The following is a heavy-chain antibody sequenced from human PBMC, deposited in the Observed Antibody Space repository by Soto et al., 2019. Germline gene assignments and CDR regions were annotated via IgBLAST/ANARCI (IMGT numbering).Heavy chain of an antibody. V-gene: IGHV4-59*01. CDR3: AISGWYGNWFDP. Sequence: PSETLSLTCTVSGGSISSYYWSWIRQPPGKGLEWIGYIYYSGSTNYNPSLKSRVTISVDTSKNQFSLKLSSVTAADTAVYYCAISGWYGNWFDPWGQGTLVTVS. CDR1: GGSISSYY. CDR2: IYYSGST. J-gene: IGHJ5*02. D-gene: IGHD6-19*01.